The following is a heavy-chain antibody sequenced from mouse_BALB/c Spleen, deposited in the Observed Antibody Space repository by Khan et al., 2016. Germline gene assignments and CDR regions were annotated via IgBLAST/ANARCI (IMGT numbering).Heavy chain of an antibody. V-gene: IGHV3-2*02. J-gene: IGHJ2*01. CDR3: AITARIKY. CDR2: ISYSGST. CDR1: GYSITSGYG. Sequence: EVQLQESGPGLVKPSQSLSLTCTVAGYSITSGYGWNWIRQFPGNKLEWMGYISYSGSTNYNPSLKSRISITRDTYKNQFFLQLNSVTTEDTALYYCAITARIKYWGQGTTLTVSS. D-gene: IGHD1-2*01.